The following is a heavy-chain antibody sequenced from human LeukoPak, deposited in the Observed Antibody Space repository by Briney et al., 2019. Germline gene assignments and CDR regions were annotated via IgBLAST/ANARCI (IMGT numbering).Heavy chain of an antibody. D-gene: IGHD3-22*01. CDR3: AGDSSGYYYEDY. CDR1: GGSFSGYY. Sequence: SETLSLTCAVYGGSFSGYYWSWIRQPPGKGLEWIGEINHSGSTNYNPSLKSRVTISVDTSKNQFSLKLSSVTAADTAVYYCAGDSSGYYYEDYWGQGTLVTVSS. V-gene: IGHV4-34*01. J-gene: IGHJ4*02. CDR2: INHSGST.